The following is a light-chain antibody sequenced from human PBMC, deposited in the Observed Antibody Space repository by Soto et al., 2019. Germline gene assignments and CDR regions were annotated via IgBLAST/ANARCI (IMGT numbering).Light chain of an antibody. J-gene: IGLJ1*01. V-gene: IGLV2-14*01. CDR3: SSYTSSSTLYV. CDR1: SSDVGNYNY. Sequence: QPVLAQPASVSGSPGQSITISCTGTSSDVGNYNYVSWYQQHPGKAPKLMICEVNKRPSGVSNRFSGSKSGDTASLTISGLQAEDEADYYCSSYTSSSTLYVFGTGTKVTVL. CDR2: EVN.